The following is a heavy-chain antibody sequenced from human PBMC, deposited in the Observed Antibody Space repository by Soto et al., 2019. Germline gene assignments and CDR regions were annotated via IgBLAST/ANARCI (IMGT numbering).Heavy chain of an antibody. CDR3: AREQYNWKL. Sequence: XGTLSLTCTVSGVSITPYYWTWIRHPPGKGLEWIGYVYHTGNTYYNPSLKSRVTISLDTSKNQVSLRLKSVTAADTAVYYCAREQYNWKLWGQGTLVTVPS. CDR1: GVSITPYY. V-gene: IGHV4-59*01. CDR2: VYHTGNT. J-gene: IGHJ4*02. D-gene: IGHD1-20*01.